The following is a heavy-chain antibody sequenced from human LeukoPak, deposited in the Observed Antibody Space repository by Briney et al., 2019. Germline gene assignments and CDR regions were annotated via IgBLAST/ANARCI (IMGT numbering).Heavy chain of an antibody. CDR3: ARDGCGSGRRAYYYYGMDV. CDR1: GFTFSSYA. D-gene: IGHD3-10*01. V-gene: IGHV3-30*04. J-gene: IGHJ6*04. Sequence: GGSLRLSCAASGFTFSSYAMHWVRQAPGKGLEWVAVISYDGSNKYYADSVKGRFTISRDNSKNTLYLQMNSLRAEDTAVYYCARDGCGSGRRAYYYYGMDVWGKGTTVTVSS. CDR2: ISYDGSNK.